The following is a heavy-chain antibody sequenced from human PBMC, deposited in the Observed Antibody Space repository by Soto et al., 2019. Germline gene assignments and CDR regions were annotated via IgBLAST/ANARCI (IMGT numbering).Heavy chain of an antibody. J-gene: IGHJ4*02. CDR1: GGSISSYY. Sequence: QVQLQESGPGLVKPSETLSLTCTVSGGSISSYYWSWIRQPPGKGLEWIGYIYYSGSTNYNPSLKSRVTISVDTSKNQFSLKLSSVTAADTAVYYCARADCSGGSCYLDYWGQGTLVTVSS. CDR2: IYYSGST. D-gene: IGHD2-15*01. CDR3: ARADCSGGSCYLDY. V-gene: IGHV4-59*01.